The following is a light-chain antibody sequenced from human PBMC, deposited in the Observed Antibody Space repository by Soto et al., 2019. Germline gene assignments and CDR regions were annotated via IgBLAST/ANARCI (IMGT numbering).Light chain of an antibody. J-gene: IGKJ1*01. Sequence: EIVLTQSPGTLSLSPGERATLSCRASQSISSSYLAWYQQKPGQAPRLLIYGASSRATGIPDRFSDSGSGTDFTLTISRLAPEDFAVYYCQQYDSSPRTFGQGTKVEIK. CDR1: QSISSSY. CDR3: QQYDSSPRT. V-gene: IGKV3-20*01. CDR2: GAS.